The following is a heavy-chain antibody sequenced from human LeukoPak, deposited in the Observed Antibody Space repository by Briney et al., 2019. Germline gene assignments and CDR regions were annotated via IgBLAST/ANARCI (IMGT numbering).Heavy chain of an antibody. CDR2: IYYSGST. Sequence: PSETLSLTCTVSGGSISSSSYYWGWLRQPPGRGLEWIGSIYYSGSTYYNPSLKSRVTISVNTSKNQFSLKLSSVTAADTAVYYCARATYGSGPFDYWGQGTLVTVSS. CDR1: GGSISSSSYY. J-gene: IGHJ4*02. CDR3: ARATYGSGPFDY. D-gene: IGHD3-10*01. V-gene: IGHV4-39*07.